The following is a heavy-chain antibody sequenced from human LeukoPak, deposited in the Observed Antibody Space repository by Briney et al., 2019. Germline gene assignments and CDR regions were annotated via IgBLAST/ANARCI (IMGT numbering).Heavy chain of an antibody. CDR3: ARDVGASNFDS. V-gene: IGHV4-4*07. J-gene: IGHJ4*02. D-gene: IGHD1-26*01. Sequence: SETLSLTCTVSGDSITSYYWSWIRQSAEKGLEWIGRIYTTGTTNYNPSLKGRVTVSVDTSKNQFFLKLRSVTAADTAVYYCARDVGASNFDSWGQGVQVTVSS. CDR1: GDSITSYY. CDR2: IYTTGTT.